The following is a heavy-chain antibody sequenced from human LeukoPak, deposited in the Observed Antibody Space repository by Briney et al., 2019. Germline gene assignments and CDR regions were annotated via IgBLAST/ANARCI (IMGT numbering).Heavy chain of an antibody. CDR2: IIPILGIA. CDR3: ARASSSGYYYMDV. CDR1: GGTFSSYT. D-gene: IGHD3-10*01. V-gene: IGHV1-69*02. J-gene: IGHJ6*03. Sequence: SSVKVSCKAPGGTFSSYTISWVRQAPGQGLEWMGRIIPILGIANYAQKFQGRVTITADKSTSTAYMELSSLRSEDTAVYYCARASSSGYYYMDVWGKGTTVTVSS.